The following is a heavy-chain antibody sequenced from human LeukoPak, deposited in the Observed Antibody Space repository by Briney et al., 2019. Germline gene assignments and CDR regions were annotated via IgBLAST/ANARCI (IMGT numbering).Heavy chain of an antibody. J-gene: IGHJ4*02. D-gene: IGHD6-13*01. V-gene: IGHV3-7*01. Sequence: QSWGSLRLSCAGSGFTFRNRWATWVRQAPGKGREWVASTGQYGHDNDYVDSVRGRFTISRDFAKISLFLQMNSLRVEDTAVYYCAAGGAPGRFDYWGRGAPVTVSS. CDR2: TGQYGHDN. CDR3: AAGGAPGRFDY. CDR1: GFTFRNRW.